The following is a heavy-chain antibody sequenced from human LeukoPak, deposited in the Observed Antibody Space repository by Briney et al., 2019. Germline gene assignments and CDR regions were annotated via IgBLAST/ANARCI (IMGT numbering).Heavy chain of an antibody. Sequence: ASVKVSCKASGYTFTGYYMHWVRQAPGQGLGWMGWINPNSGGTNYAQKFQGRVTMTRDTSISTAYMELSRLRSDDTAVYYCAETIAAAGTRAFDIWGQGTMVTVSS. CDR2: INPNSGGT. V-gene: IGHV1-2*02. CDR3: AETIAAAGTRAFDI. D-gene: IGHD6-13*01. CDR1: GYTFTGYY. J-gene: IGHJ3*02.